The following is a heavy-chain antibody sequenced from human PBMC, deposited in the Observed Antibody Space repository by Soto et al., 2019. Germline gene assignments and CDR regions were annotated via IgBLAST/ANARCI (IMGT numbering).Heavy chain of an antibody. J-gene: IGHJ4*02. CDR3: VRGGGGGQFDS. CDR1: GFTFSDFY. Sequence: HLVESGGGLVKPGGSLRLSCEVSGFTFSDFYMTWIRQAPGKGLEWLSYISPNSNYKQYAESVKGRHTISRDNAKNSLSLQMNSLRVDDTAVYYCVRGGGGGQFDSWGQGTLVTVPS. CDR2: ISPNSNYK. V-gene: IGHV3-11*06. D-gene: IGHD2-21*01.